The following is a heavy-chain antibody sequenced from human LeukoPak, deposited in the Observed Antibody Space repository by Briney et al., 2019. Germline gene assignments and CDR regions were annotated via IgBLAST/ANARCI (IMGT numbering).Heavy chain of an antibody. CDR1: GYSFTSYW. V-gene: IGHV5-51*01. D-gene: IGHD3-22*01. CDR2: IYPGDSDT. Sequence: GESLKISCKGSGYSFTSYWIGWVRQMPGKGLEWMGIIYPGDSDTRYSPSFQGQVTISADKSISTAYLQWSSLKASDTAMYYCARLPSTYYYDSSGYYKGAYYFDYWGQGTLVTVSS. CDR3: ARLPSTYYYDSSGYYKGAYYFDY. J-gene: IGHJ4*02.